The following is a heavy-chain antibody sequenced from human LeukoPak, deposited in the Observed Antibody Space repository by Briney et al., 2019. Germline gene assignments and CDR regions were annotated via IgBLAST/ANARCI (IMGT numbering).Heavy chain of an antibody. V-gene: IGHV4-39*07. CDR3: ARDLEDYGEAQYTYYFDY. CDR1: GGSISSGSYY. J-gene: IGHJ4*02. CDR2: IYSSGST. Sequence: SETLSLTCTVSGGSISSGSYYWSWIRQPAGKGLEWIGSIYSSGSTYYNPSLKSRVTISVDTSKNQLSLKLSSVTAADTAVYYCARDLEDYGEAQYTYYFDYWGQGTLVTVSS. D-gene: IGHD4-17*01.